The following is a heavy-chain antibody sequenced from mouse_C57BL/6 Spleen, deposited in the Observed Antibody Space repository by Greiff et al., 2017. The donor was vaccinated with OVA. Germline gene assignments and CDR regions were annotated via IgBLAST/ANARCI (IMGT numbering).Heavy chain of an antibody. CDR2: IDPETGGT. Sequence: VQLQQSGAELVRPGASVTLSCKASGYTFTDYEMHWVKQTPVHGLEWIGAIDPETGGTAYNQKFKGKAILTADKSSSTAYMELRSLTSEDSAVYYCTRRTDGGDYWGQGTTLTVSS. J-gene: IGHJ2*01. CDR3: TRRTDGGDY. CDR1: GYTFTDYE. V-gene: IGHV1-15*01.